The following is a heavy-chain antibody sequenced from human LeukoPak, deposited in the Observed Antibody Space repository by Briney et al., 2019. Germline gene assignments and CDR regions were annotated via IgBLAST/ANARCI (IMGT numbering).Heavy chain of an antibody. CDR3: ARDSSSSWYYYYYMDV. D-gene: IGHD6-13*01. CDR2: ISSSSSYI. CDR1: GFTFSSYG. Sequence: GGSLRLSCAASGFTFSSYGMNWVRQAPGKGLEWVSSISSSSSYIYYADSVEGRFTISRDNAKNSLYLQMNSLRAEDTAVYYCARDSSSSWYYYYYMDVWGKGTTVTVSS. V-gene: IGHV3-21*01. J-gene: IGHJ6*03.